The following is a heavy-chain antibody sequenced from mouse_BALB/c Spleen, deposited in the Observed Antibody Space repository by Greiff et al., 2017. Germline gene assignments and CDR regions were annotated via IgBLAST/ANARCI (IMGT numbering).Heavy chain of an antibody. Sequence: VQLQQSGAELMKPGASVKISCKATGYTFSSYWIEWVKQRPGHGLEWIGEILPGSGSTNYNEKFKGKATFTADTSSNTAYMQLSSLTSEDSAVYYCARILRSAWFAYWGQGTLVTVSA. V-gene: IGHV1-9*01. J-gene: IGHJ3*01. D-gene: IGHD1-1*01. CDR2: ILPGSGST. CDR3: ARILRSAWFAY. CDR1: GYTFSSYW.